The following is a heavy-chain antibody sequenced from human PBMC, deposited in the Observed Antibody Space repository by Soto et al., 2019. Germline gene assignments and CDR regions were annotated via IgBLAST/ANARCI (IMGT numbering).Heavy chain of an antibody. V-gene: IGHV1-69*13. D-gene: IGHD3-9*01. CDR2: IIPIFVTA. J-gene: IGHJ4*02. CDR3: ARDASDILTGYSDY. Sequence: SVKVSCKASGGTFSSYAISWVRQAPGQGLEWMGGIIPIFVTANYAQKFQGRVTITADESTSTAYMELSSLRSEDTAVYYCARDASDILTGYSDYWGQGTLVTVSS. CDR1: GGTFSSYA.